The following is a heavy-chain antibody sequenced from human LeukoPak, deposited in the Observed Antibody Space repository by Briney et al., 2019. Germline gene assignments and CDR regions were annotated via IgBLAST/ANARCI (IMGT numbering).Heavy chain of an antibody. D-gene: IGHD2-2*01. V-gene: IGHV3-53*01. CDR1: GFTVSSNY. J-gene: IGHJ5*02. Sequence: GGSLRLSCAASGFTVSSNYMSWVRQAPGKGLEWVSVIYSGGSTYYADSVKGRFTISRDNSKNTLYLQMNSLRAEDTAVYYCAKDTYCSSTSCYHDNWFDPWGQGTLVTVSS. CDR2: IYSGGST. CDR3: AKDTYCSSTSCYHDNWFDP.